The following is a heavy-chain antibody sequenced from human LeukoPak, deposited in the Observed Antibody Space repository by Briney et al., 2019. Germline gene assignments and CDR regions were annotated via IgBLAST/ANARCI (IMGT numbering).Heavy chain of an antibody. CDR1: GFTFSSYA. V-gene: IGHV3-23*01. Sequence: GGSPRLSCAASGFTFSSYAMSWVRQAPGKGLEWVSAISGSGGSTYYADSVKGRFTISRDNSKNTLYLQMNSLRAEDTAVYYCARVGYSYGYGDYWGQGTLVTVSS. CDR3: ARVGYSYGYGDY. CDR2: ISGSGGST. D-gene: IGHD5-18*01. J-gene: IGHJ4*02.